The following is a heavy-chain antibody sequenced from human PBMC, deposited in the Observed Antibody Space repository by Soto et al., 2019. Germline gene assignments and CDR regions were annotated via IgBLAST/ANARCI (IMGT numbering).Heavy chain of an antibody. CDR2: INPNGGT. D-gene: IGHD4-17*01. Sequence: SVEVSLRASGYTLTDNYMHWVREAPGQGLEWMGWINPNGGTNYAQKFQGRVTMTRDTSISTAYMELSRLRSDDTAVYYCARSLTTLTTLLDYWGQGTLVTISS. CDR1: GYTLTDNY. V-gene: IGHV1-2*02. CDR3: ARSLTTLTTLLDY. J-gene: IGHJ4*02.